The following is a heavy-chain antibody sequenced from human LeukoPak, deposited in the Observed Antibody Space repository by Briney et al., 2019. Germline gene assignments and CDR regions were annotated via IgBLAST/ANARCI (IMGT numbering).Heavy chain of an antibody. CDR1: GFTFSSYG. V-gene: IGHV3-23*01. CDR3: AKFPSYSSGWSDY. Sequence: GGSLRLSCAASGFTFSSYGMHWVRQAPGKGLEWVSAISGSGGSTYYADSVKGRFTISRDNSKNTLYLQMNSLRAEDTAVYYCAKFPSYSSGWSDYWGQGTLVTVSS. J-gene: IGHJ4*02. CDR2: ISGSGGST. D-gene: IGHD6-19*01.